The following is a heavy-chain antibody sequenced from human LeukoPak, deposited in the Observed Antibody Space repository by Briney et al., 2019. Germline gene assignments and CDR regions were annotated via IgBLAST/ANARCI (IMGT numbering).Heavy chain of an antibody. CDR1: GVSISTHY. CDR2: IYHSGTT. Sequence: PSETLSLTCNVSGVSISTHYWSWIRQSPGKGLEWIGFIYHSGTTNYNPSLKSRVTMSVDTSKNQFSLKLSSVTAADMAVYYCARGPSTVAHYYMDVWGKGTTVTVSS. V-gene: IGHV4-59*11. CDR3: ARGPSTVAHYYMDV. D-gene: IGHD6-19*01. J-gene: IGHJ6*03.